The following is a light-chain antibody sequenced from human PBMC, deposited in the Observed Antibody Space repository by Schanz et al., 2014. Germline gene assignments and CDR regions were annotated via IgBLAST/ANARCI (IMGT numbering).Light chain of an antibody. CDR3: CSYAGSSTLWV. CDR1: SSDVGSYNY. CDR2: AVS. J-gene: IGLJ3*02. V-gene: IGLV2-14*03. Sequence: QSALTQPASVSGSPGQSITISCTGTSSDVGSYNYVSWYQQHPGKAPKLMISAVSDRPSGVSNRFSGSKSGNTASLTISGLQAEDEAGYYCCSYAGSSTLWVFGGGTKLTVL.